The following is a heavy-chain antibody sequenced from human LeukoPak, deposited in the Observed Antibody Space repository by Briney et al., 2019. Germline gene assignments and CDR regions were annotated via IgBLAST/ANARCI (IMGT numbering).Heavy chain of an antibody. CDR1: GFTFTTYS. Sequence: GGSLRLSCAASGFTFTTYSMTWVRQAPGKGLEWVSVISGDGGHTYYADSVKSRFTISRDNSKNTLYLQMNSLRAGDTAVYYCAKVGTVYFPLDFWGQGTLVTVSS. CDR3: AKVGTVYFPLDF. J-gene: IGHJ4*02. D-gene: IGHD2/OR15-2a*01. CDR2: ISGDGGHT. V-gene: IGHV3-23*01.